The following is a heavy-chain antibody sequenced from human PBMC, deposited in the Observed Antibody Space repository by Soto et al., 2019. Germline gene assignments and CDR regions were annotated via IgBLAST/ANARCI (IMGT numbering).Heavy chain of an antibody. CDR1: VGSISSGGYY. CDR2: IYYSGST. V-gene: IGHV4-31*03. J-gene: IGHJ5*02. D-gene: IGHD2-2*02. Sequence: LSLTCTVSVGSISSGGYYWSWIRQHPGKGLEWIGYIYYSGSTYYNPSLKSRVTISVDTSKNQFSLKLSSVTAADTAVYYCARQDCSSTSCYTKRNWFDPWGQGTLVTVSS. CDR3: ARQDCSSTSCYTKRNWFDP.